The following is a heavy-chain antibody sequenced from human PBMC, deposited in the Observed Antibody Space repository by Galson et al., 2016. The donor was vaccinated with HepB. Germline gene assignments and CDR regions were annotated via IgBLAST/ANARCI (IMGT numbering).Heavy chain of an antibody. Sequence: SLRFSCAGSGFTFSSYSMNWVRQAPGKGLEWVSSISSSSTYIYYADSVKGRFTISRDNAKNSLYLQMNSLRAEDTAVYYCARDLTVPGRSIDYWGQGTLITVSS. D-gene: IGHD2-2*01. V-gene: IGHV3-21*01. CDR1: GFTFSSYS. CDR3: ARDLTVPGRSIDY. J-gene: IGHJ4*02. CDR2: ISSSSTYI.